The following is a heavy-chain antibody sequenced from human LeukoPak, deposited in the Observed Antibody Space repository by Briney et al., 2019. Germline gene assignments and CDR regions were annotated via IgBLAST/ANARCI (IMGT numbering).Heavy chain of an antibody. CDR3: ARKSASGNYPLDY. CDR1: GFNFSIYG. V-gene: IGHV3-23*01. D-gene: IGHD3-10*01. Sequence: GGSLRLSCAASGFNFSIYGMSWVRQAPGKGLEWVSVISADSATTFYADSVKGRFTISRDNAKNTVFLQMSSLRAEDTALYYCARKSASGNYPLDYWGQGTLVTVSS. J-gene: IGHJ4*02. CDR2: ISADSATT.